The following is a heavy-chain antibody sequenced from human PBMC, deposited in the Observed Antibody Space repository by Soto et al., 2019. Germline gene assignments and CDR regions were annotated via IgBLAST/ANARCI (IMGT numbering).Heavy chain of an antibody. D-gene: IGHD2-2*01. CDR3: AREVIVPAAADAFDS. V-gene: IGHV4-31*03. J-gene: IGHJ3*02. CDR2: IDYRGST. Sequence: SETLSLTCTVSGGSISSGNYYWSWIRQHPEKGLEWIGYIDYRGSTYYNPSLESRVTISVDTSNNQFSLNLSSVTAADTAVYYCAREVIVPAAADAFDSWGQGTMVTVSS. CDR1: GGSISSGNYY.